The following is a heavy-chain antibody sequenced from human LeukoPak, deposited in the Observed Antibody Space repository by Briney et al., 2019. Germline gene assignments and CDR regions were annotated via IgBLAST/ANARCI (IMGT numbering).Heavy chain of an antibody. D-gene: IGHD5-24*01. J-gene: IGHJ4*02. V-gene: IGHV4-34*01. CDR1: GGSFSGFH. CDR2: INHSGNT. CDR3: ARGRDDYNFAY. Sequence: SETLSLTCAVYGGSFSGFHWTWIRQPPGKGLEWIGEINHSGNTNYNPSLRSRVTISVDTSKNQFSLKLFSVTAADTAVYYCARGRDDYNFAYWGQGTLVTVSS.